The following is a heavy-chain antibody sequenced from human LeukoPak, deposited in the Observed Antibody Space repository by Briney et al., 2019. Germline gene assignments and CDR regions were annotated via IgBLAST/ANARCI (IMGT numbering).Heavy chain of an antibody. V-gene: IGHV3-30*02. CDR1: GFTFSSYG. Sequence: PGGPLRLSCAASGFTFSSYGMHWVRQAPGKGLEWVAFIRYDGSNKYYADSVKGRFTISRDNSKSTLYLQMNSLRAEDTAVYYCAPGYDILTGYYRRGAFDYWGQGTLVTVSS. D-gene: IGHD3-9*01. J-gene: IGHJ4*02. CDR2: IRYDGSNK. CDR3: APGYDILTGYYRRGAFDY.